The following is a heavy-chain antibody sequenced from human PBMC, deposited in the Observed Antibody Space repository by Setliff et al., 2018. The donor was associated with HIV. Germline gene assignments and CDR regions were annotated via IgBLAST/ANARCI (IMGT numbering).Heavy chain of an antibody. Sequence: ASVKVSCKASGGTFSSYYMHWVRQAPGQGLEWMGIINPSGGSTSYAQKFQGRVTMTRDTSTSTVYMELSSLRSEDTAVYYCARGGARSHGATRVAGAFDIWGQGAMVTV. D-gene: IGHD1-26*01. CDR1: GGTFSSYY. J-gene: IGHJ3*02. V-gene: IGHV1-46*01. CDR3: ARGGARSHGATRVAGAFDI. CDR2: INPSGGST.